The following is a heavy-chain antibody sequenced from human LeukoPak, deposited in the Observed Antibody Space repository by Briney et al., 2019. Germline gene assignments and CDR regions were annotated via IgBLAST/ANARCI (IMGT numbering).Heavy chain of an antibody. V-gene: IGHV4-4*02. CDR3: ARVYCSSTSCYVGYYFDY. CDR1: GGSISSSNW. J-gene: IGHJ4*02. D-gene: IGHD2-2*01. Sequence: PSETLSLTCAVSGGSISSSNWWSWVRQPPGKWLEWIGEIYHSGSTNYNPSLKSRVTISVDKSKNQFSLKLSSVTAADTAVYYCARVYCSSTSCYVGYYFDYWGQGTLVTVSS. CDR2: IYHSGST.